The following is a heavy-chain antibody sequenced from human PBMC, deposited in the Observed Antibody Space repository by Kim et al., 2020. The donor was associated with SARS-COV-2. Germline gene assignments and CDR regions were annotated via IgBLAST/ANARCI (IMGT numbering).Heavy chain of an antibody. Sequence: ASVKVSCKASGYTFTSYGISWVRQAPGQGLEWMGWISAYNGNTNYAQKLQGRVTMTTDTSTSTAYMELRSLRSDDTAVYYCARDRLEPTVDYGMDVWGLGTTVTVSS. J-gene: IGHJ6*02. CDR2: ISAYNGNT. D-gene: IGHD1-1*01. CDR1: GYTFTSYG. CDR3: ARDRLEPTVDYGMDV. V-gene: IGHV1-18*01.